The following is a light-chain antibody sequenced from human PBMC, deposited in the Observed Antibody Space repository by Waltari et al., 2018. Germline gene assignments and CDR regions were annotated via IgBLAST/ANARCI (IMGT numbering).Light chain of an antibody. J-gene: IGLJ2*01. V-gene: IGLV2-11*01. CDR3: CSYAGSYVV. Sequence: QSALTQPRSVSGSPGQSVTISCTGTSSDVGGYHYVSWYQQHPGQAPKLLVYDVSKRPSGVPDRFSGSKSGNTASLTISGLQAEDEADYYCCSYAGSYVVFGGGTKLTVL. CDR2: DVS. CDR1: SSDVGGYHY.